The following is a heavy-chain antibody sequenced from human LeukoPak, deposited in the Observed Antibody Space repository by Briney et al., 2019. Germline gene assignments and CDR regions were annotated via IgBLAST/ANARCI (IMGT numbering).Heavy chain of an antibody. CDR3: VRAGITGMWY. CDR2: IYYSGST. D-gene: IGHD1-20*01. Sequence: SQTLSLTCTVSGGSISSGGYYWSWIRQHPGKGLEWIGYIYYSGSTYYNPSLKSRVTISVDTSKNQFSLKLSSVTAADTAVYYCVRAGITGMWYWGQGTLVTVSS. V-gene: IGHV4-31*03. J-gene: IGHJ4*02. CDR1: GGSISSGGYY.